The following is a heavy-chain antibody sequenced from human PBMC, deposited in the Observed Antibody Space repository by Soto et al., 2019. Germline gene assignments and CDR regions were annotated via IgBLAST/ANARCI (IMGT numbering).Heavy chain of an antibody. J-gene: IGHJ4*02. Sequence: SVKVSCKASGGTFSSYAISWVRQAPGQGLEWMGGIIPIFGTANYAQKFQGRVTITADESTSTAYMELSSLRSEDTAVYYCATIYSSQFDFDYWGQGTLVTVSS. CDR3: ATIYSSQFDFDY. CDR2: IIPIFGTA. D-gene: IGHD5-18*01. CDR1: GGTFSSYA. V-gene: IGHV1-69*13.